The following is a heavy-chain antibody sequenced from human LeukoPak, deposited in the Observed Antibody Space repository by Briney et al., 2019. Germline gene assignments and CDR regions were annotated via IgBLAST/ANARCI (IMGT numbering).Heavy chain of an antibody. D-gene: IGHD1-26*01. CDR1: GYTFTSYD. J-gene: IGHJ6*03. CDR2: MNPNSGNT. CDR3: ARFWGGVMGATEKYYSYYYMDV. V-gene: IGHV1-8*01. Sequence: ASVKVSCKASGYTFTSYDINWVRQATGQGLEWMGWMNPNSGNTGYAQKFQGRVTMTRNTSISTAYMELSSLKSEDMAVYYCARFWGGVMGATEKYYSYYYMDVWGKGTTVTISS.